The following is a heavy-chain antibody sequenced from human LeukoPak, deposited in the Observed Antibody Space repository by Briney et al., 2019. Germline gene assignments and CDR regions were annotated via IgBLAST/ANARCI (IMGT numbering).Heavy chain of an antibody. J-gene: IGHJ4*02. CDR1: GGTFSSYA. Sequence: ASVKVSCKASGGTFSSYAINWVRQAPGQGLEWMGWINPNSGGTNYAQKFQGRVTMTRDTSISTAYMELSRLRSDDTAVYYCARAAADVLRFLEWLTFDYWGQGTLVTVSS. V-gene: IGHV1-2*02. CDR3: ARAAADVLRFLEWLTFDY. CDR2: INPNSGGT. D-gene: IGHD3-3*01.